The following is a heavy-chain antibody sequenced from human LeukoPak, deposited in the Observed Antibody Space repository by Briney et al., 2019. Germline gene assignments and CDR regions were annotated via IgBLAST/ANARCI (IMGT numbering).Heavy chain of an antibody. CDR3: ARAIGLPIYRTTPFDY. CDR2: INHSGST. Sequence: PSETLSLTCAVSGGSISSSHWCSWVRQPPGKGLEWIGEINHSGSTNYNPSLKSRVTISVDTSKNQFSLKLSSVTAADTAVYYCARAIGLPIYRTTPFDYWGQGTLVTVSS. CDR1: GGSISSSHW. D-gene: IGHD1/OR15-1a*01. J-gene: IGHJ4*02. V-gene: IGHV4-4*02.